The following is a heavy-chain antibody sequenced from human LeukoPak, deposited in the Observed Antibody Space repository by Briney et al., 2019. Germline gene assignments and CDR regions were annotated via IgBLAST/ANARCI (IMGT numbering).Heavy chain of an antibody. CDR3: ATAGNYRFDY. V-gene: IGHV3-74*01. D-gene: IGHD1-7*01. CDR2: INLDGSTI. Sequence: GGSLRLSCAASGFTFSNYWVHWVRQAPGKGLVWVSRINLDGSTINYADSVKGRFTISRDNAKNTLYLQMNSLRAEDTAVYYCATAGNYRFDYWGQGTLVTVSS. J-gene: IGHJ4*02. CDR1: GFTFSNYW.